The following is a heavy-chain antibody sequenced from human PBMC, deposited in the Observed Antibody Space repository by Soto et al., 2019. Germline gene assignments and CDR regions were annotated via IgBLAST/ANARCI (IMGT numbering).Heavy chain of an antibody. CDR3: ATWLSAHFDY. D-gene: IGHD6-19*01. J-gene: IGHJ4*02. CDR2: IDGPTTNT. Sequence: GGSLRLSCAASGFTFAHYAMMWARQAPGRGLEWVSTIDGPTTNTHYIDSVKGRFFISRDNAINTVYLQMNGLRAEDTAVYYCATWLSAHFDYWGRGTLVTVSS. V-gene: IGHV3-23*05. CDR1: GFTFAHYA.